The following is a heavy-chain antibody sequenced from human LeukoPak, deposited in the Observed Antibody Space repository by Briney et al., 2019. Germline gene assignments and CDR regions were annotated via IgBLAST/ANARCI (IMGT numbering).Heavy chain of an antibody. D-gene: IGHD2-2*01. Sequence: GGSLRLSCAASGFTVSSNYMSWVRQAPGKGLEWVSVIYSGGSTYYADSVKGRFTISRDNSKNTLYLRMNSLRAEDTAVYYCARDRGEYEWDVWGKGTTVTVSS. V-gene: IGHV3-53*01. CDR1: GFTVSSNY. CDR2: IYSGGST. J-gene: IGHJ6*04. CDR3: ARDRGEYEWDV.